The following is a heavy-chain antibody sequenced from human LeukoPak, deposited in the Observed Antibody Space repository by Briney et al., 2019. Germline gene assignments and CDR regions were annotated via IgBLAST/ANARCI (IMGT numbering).Heavy chain of an antibody. Sequence: GASLQISCKGSGYSFTSYWIGWVRQLPGKGLEWMGIIYPGDSDTRYSPSFQGQVTISADKSISTAYLQWSSLKASDTAMYYCARHEGIEMATNIVYWGQGTLVTVSS. D-gene: IGHD5-24*01. CDR1: GYSFTSYW. V-gene: IGHV5-51*01. J-gene: IGHJ4*02. CDR2: IYPGDSDT. CDR3: ARHEGIEMATNIVY.